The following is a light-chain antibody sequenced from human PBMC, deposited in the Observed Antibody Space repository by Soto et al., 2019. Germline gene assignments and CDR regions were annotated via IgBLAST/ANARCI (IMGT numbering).Light chain of an antibody. Sequence: DIQMTQSPSSLYTSVGDRVTITCRASQGISNYLAWYQQKPGKVPKLLIYAASTLQSGVPSRFSGSGSGTDFTLTISSLQPEDVATYYCQKYNSAPWTCGQGTKVEIK. CDR1: QGISNY. J-gene: IGKJ1*01. V-gene: IGKV1-27*01. CDR2: AAS. CDR3: QKYNSAPWT.